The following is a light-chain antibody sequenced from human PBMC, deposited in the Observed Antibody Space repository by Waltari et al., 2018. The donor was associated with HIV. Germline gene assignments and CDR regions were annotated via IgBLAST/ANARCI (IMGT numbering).Light chain of an antibody. CDR1: SSNVGGYYY. V-gene: IGLV2-8*01. CDR3: SSDAGSNNWV. J-gene: IGLJ3*02. CDR2: EGS. Sequence: QSALTPPPSASGSPGQSVTILCTGTSSNVGGYYYVSSYQQHPGNAPTLMIYEGSKRPAGGPDRFSGSKSGNPASLTVSGLQAEDEADYYCSSDAGSNNWVFGGGTKLIVL.